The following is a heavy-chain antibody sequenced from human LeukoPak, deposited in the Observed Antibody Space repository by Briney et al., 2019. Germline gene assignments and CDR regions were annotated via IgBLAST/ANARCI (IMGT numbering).Heavy chain of an antibody. J-gene: IGHJ3*02. Sequence: PSETLSLTCTVSGGFISSYYWNWIRQPPGKGLEWIGYIYYSGSTNYNPSLKSRVTISVDTSKTQFSLKLSSVTAADTAVYYCAGRLWRRDGYNLSAFDIWGQGTMVTVSS. CDR3: AGRLWRRDGYNLSAFDI. CDR2: IYYSGST. V-gene: IGHV4-59*01. CDR1: GGFISSYY. D-gene: IGHD5-24*01.